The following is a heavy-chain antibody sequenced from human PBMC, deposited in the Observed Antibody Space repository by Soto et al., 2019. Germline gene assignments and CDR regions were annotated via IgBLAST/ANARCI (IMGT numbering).Heavy chain of an antibody. Sequence: SETLSLTCSVSGAALNSGNYYWSWIRQVPGKGLEWIGHIYVTGAVDYNPSLRDRIAISQDTSERQFSLNLRLVTAADTAVYYCARLRIATNNYKWFDPWGQGTLVTVSS. J-gene: IGHJ5*02. CDR1: GAALNSGNYY. D-gene: IGHD2-21*01. CDR3: ARLRIATNNYKWFDP. V-gene: IGHV4-31*03. CDR2: IYVTGAV.